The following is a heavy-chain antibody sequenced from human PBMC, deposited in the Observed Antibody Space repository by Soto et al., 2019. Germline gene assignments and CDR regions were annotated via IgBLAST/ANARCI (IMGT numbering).Heavy chain of an antibody. CDR1: GGSISSSSYY. Sequence: SETLSLTCTVSGGSISSSSYYWGWIRQPPGKGLEWIGSIYYSGSTYYNPSLKSRVTISVDTSKNQFSLKLSSVTAADTAVYYCARLGILLWFGELYRQDWFDPWGQGTLVTVSS. D-gene: IGHD3-10*01. J-gene: IGHJ5*02. V-gene: IGHV4-39*01. CDR2: IYYSGST. CDR3: ARLGILLWFGELYRQDWFDP.